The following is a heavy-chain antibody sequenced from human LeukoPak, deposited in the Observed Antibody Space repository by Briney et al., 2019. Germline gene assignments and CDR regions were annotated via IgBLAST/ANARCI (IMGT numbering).Heavy chain of an antibody. J-gene: IGHJ4*02. Sequence: PGGSLRLSCAASGFTFSSYSMNWVRQAPGKGLEWVSSISSSSSYIYYADSVKGRFTISRDNAKNSLYLQMNSLRAEDTAVYYCARDLGSSGHYYAFDYWGQGTLVTVSS. D-gene: IGHD3-22*01. CDR2: ISSSSSYI. CDR1: GFTFSSYS. CDR3: ARDLGSSGHYYAFDY. V-gene: IGHV3-21*01.